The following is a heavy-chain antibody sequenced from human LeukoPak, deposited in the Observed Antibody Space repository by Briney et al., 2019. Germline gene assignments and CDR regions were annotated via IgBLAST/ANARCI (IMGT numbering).Heavy chain of an antibody. CDR2: IYYSGST. Sequence: KPSETLSLTCTVSGGSISSSSYYWGWIRQPPGKGLEWIGSIYYSGSTYYNPSLKSRVTISVDTSKNQFSLKLSSVTAADTAVYYCARLGSHYYDSSGYYYAWGQGTLVTVSS. CDR3: ARLGSHYYDSSGYYYA. J-gene: IGHJ4*02. V-gene: IGHV4-39*01. D-gene: IGHD3-22*01. CDR1: GGSISSSSYY.